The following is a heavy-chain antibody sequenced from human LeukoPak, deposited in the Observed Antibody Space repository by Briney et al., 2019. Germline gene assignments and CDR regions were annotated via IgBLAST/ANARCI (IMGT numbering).Heavy chain of an antibody. CDR2: MSPNSGNT. J-gene: IGHJ4*02. D-gene: IGHD3-10*01. Sequence: GASVKVSCKASGYTFTSYGISWVRQATGQGLEWMGWMSPNSGNTGYAQKFQGRVTMTRNTSISTAYMELSSLRSEDTAVYYCARAMVRGVIWPGYWGQGTLVTVSS. V-gene: IGHV1-8*02. CDR3: ARAMVRGVIWPGY. CDR1: GYTFTSYG.